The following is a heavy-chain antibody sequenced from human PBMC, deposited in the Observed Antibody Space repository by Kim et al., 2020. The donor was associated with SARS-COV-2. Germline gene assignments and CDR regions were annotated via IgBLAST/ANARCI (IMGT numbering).Heavy chain of an antibody. D-gene: IGHD1-26*01. V-gene: IGHV4-31*03. CDR2: IYYSGST. Sequence: SETLSLTCTVSGGSISSGGYYWSWIRQHPGKGLEWIGYIYYSGSTYYNPSLKSRVTISVDTSKNQFSLKLSSVTAADTAVYYCARIGGWERYYFDYWGQGTLVTVSS. CDR3: ARIGGWERYYFDY. CDR1: GGSISSGGYY. J-gene: IGHJ4*02.